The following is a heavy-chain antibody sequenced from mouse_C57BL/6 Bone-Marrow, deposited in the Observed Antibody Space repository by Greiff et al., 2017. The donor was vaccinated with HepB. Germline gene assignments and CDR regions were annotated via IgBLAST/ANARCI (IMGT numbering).Heavy chain of an antibody. V-gene: IGHV3-6*01. CDR2: ISYDGSN. CDR1: GYSITSGYY. J-gene: IGHJ2*01. CDR3: ARHYGNFDY. Sequence: VQLQQSGPGLVKPSQSLSLTCSVTGYSITSGYYWNWIRQFPGNKLEWMGYISYDGSNNYNPSLKNRISITRDTSKNQFFLKLNSVTTEDTATYYCARHYGNFDYWGQGTTLTVSS. D-gene: IGHD2-1*01.